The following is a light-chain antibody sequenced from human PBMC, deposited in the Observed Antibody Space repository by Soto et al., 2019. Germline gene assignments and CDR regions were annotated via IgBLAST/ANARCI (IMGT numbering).Light chain of an antibody. J-gene: IGLJ1*01. Sequence: QSVLTQPASVSGSPGQSITISCSGSSSDAGTFNFISWYQQHPGKAPRLILYEATKRPSGVSMRFSGSKSGNTASLKISGLQAEDEADYYCCSSAGTHFYVFGVGTKVTVL. V-gene: IGLV2-23*01. CDR1: SSDAGTFNF. CDR3: CSSAGTHFYV. CDR2: EAT.